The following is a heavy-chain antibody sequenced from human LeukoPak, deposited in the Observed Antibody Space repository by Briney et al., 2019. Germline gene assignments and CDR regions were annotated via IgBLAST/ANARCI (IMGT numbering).Heavy chain of an antibody. CDR3: ARAHYASSNIKVPFDV. V-gene: IGHV1-46*01. D-gene: IGHD3-22*01. CDR1: GYTFTNYY. CDR2: IDPSAGST. J-gene: IGHJ6*04. Sequence: ASVKVSCKASGYTFTNYYMHWVRQAPGQGLEWMGVIDPSAGSTTYAQKFQGRVTVTRDTATSAVYMELSSLRSGDTAVYYCARAHYASSNIKVPFDVWGKGTTVTVSS.